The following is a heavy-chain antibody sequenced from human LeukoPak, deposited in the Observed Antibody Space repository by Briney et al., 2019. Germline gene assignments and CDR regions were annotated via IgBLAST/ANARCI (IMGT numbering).Heavy chain of an antibody. V-gene: IGHV3-23*01. J-gene: IGHJ3*02. Sequence: PGGSLRLSCAASGFTFSSYGMSWVRQAPGKGLEWVSAISGSGGSTYYADSVKGRFTISRDNAKNSLYLQMNSLRAEDTALYYCARANYDSSGYGSGDAFDIWGQGTMVTVSS. CDR2: ISGSGGST. CDR1: GFTFSSYG. D-gene: IGHD3-22*01. CDR3: ARANYDSSGYGSGDAFDI.